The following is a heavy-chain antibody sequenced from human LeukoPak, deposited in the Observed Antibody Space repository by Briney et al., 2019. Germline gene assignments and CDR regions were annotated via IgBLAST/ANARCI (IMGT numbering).Heavy chain of an antibody. CDR3: ARKGEHYYDSGKLWPAWFDL. Sequence: PSQTLSLTCTVSGGSISSGGYYWSWLRQPPGKGLEWIGYIYHSGSTYYNPSLKSRVTISVDTSKNQFSLKLTSVTAADTAVYYCARKGEHYYDSGKLWPAWFDLWGQGTLVTVSS. J-gene: IGHJ5*02. V-gene: IGHV4-30-2*02. CDR1: GGSISSGGYY. D-gene: IGHD3-10*01. CDR2: IYHSGST.